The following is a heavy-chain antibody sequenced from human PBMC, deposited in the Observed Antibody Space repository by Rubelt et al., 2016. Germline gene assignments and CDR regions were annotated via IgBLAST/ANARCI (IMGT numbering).Heavy chain of an antibody. CDR1: GFTFSSYA. CDR3: ARVAPMVRGVLVWGFDY. CDR2: ISGSGGST. Sequence: EVQLLESGGGLVQPGGSLRLSCAASGFTFSSYAMSWVRQAPGKGLEWVSGISGSGGSTYYADSVKGRFTISRDDSKNTLYLQMNSLRAEDTAVYYCARVAPMVRGVLVWGFDYWGQGTLVTVSS. J-gene: IGHJ4*02. D-gene: IGHD3-10*01. V-gene: IGHV3-23*01.